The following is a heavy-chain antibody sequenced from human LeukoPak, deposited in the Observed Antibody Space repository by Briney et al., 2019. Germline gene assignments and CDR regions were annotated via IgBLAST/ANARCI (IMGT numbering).Heavy chain of an antibody. D-gene: IGHD3-10*01. V-gene: IGHV2-5*01. J-gene: IGHJ4*02. CDR2: IYWNGDK. Sequence: GSGPTLVKPTETLTLTCSFSGMSLSAPGVAVGWIRQPPGKAPEWLSLIYWNGDKRYSPSLKSRLTISKDTSKDQVVLAMSNMDPVDTGTYYCAHSHPAIITAVNRYFDYWGQGTLVTVSS. CDR1: GMSLSAPGVA. CDR3: AHSHPAIITAVNRYFDY.